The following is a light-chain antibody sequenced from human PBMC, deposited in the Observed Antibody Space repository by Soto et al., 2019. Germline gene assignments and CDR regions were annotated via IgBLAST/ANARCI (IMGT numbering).Light chain of an antibody. CDR3: QQYASSPVT. CDR1: QSVSNNY. CDR2: GAS. V-gene: IGKV3-20*01. J-gene: IGKJ4*01. Sequence: ENVLTQSPGTVSLSPWDIASLSFRASQSVSNNYLAWHQQRPGQAPRLLIFGASNRATGVPDRFTGSASGTDFTLTISRLQPEDFALYFCQQYASSPVTFGGGTKVDIK.